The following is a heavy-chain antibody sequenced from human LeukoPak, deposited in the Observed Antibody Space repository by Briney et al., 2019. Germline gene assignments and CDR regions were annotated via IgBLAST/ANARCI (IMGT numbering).Heavy chain of an antibody. Sequence: GGSLRLSCAASGFTFSTYSMHWVRQAPGKGLGWVSYISSSSSTIYYADSLKGRFTISRDNAKSSLYLQMNSLRDEDTAVYYCARDKYSTIDYWGQGTLVTVSS. CDR2: ISSSSSTI. D-gene: IGHD6-6*01. V-gene: IGHV3-48*02. J-gene: IGHJ4*02. CDR3: ARDKYSTIDY. CDR1: GFTFSTYS.